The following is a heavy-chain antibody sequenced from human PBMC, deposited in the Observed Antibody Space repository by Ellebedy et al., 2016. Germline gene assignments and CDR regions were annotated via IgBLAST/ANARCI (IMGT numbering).Heavy chain of an antibody. CDR3: ARGGGWLQLRWYFDL. V-gene: IGHV3-30-3*01. Sequence: GGSLRLSCAASGFTFSSYAMHWVRQAPGKGLEWVAVISYDGSNKYYADSVKGRFTISRDNSKNTVYLQMNSLRAEDTAVYYCARGGGWLQLRWYFDLWGRGTLVTVSS. J-gene: IGHJ2*01. D-gene: IGHD5-24*01. CDR2: ISYDGSNK. CDR1: GFTFSSYA.